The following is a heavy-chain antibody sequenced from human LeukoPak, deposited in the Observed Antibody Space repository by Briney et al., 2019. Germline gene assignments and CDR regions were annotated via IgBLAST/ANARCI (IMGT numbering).Heavy chain of an antibody. V-gene: IGHV3-49*04. CDR1: GFTFSSYG. J-gene: IGHJ4*02. CDR2: IRRKANGGTT. CDR3: TRGDYGDYYDLDY. D-gene: IGHD4-17*01. Sequence: GGSLRLSCAASGFTFSSYGMHWVRQAPGKGLEWLGFIRRKANGGTTEYAASVKGRFIISRDDSKSITYLQMNSLKTEDTAVYYCTRGDYGDYYDLDYWGQGTLVTVSS.